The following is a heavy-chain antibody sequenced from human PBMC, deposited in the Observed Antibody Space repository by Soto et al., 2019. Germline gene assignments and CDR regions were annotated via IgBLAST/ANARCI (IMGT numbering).Heavy chain of an antibody. Sequence: LRLSCAASGFTFSSYGMSWVRQAPGKGLEWVSSISGGGGSTYYADSVKGRFTISRDNSKNTLYLQVSSLRAEDTAVYYCANRNDYGSGSYFPFDHWGQGTLVTVSS. CDR3: ANRNDYGSGSYFPFDH. D-gene: IGHD3-10*01. V-gene: IGHV3-23*01. CDR1: GFTFSSYG. J-gene: IGHJ4*02. CDR2: ISGGGGST.